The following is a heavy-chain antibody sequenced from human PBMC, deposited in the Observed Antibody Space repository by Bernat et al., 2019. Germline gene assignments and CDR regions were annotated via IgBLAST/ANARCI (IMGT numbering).Heavy chain of an antibody. CDR3: ARFMTTVTFEGLFDY. D-gene: IGHD4-17*01. V-gene: IGHV3-21*05. J-gene: IGHJ4*02. CDR2: ISSSSSYI. Sequence: EVQLVESGGGLVKPGGSLRLSCAASGFTFSSYSMNWVRQAPGKGLEWVSYISSSSSYIYYADSVKGRFTISRDNAKNSLYLQMNSLRAEDTAVYYCARFMTTVTFEGLFDYWGQGTLVTVSS. CDR1: GFTFSSYS.